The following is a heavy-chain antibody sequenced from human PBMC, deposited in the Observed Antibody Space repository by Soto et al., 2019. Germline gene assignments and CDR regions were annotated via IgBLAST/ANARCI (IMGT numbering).Heavy chain of an antibody. D-gene: IGHD3-9*01. J-gene: IGHJ4*02. CDR2: INPSGGST. CDR3: ARDHGEIHGRLTGYYFRGIPFDY. Sequence: ASVKVSCKASGYTFPSYYLHWVRQAPGQGLEWMGIINPSGGSTNYPQKFQGRVTMTRDTSTSTAYMELSSLSSEDTAVYYCARDHGEIHGRLTGYYFRGIPFDYWGQGTLVTVSS. V-gene: IGHV1-46*01. CDR1: GYTFPSYY.